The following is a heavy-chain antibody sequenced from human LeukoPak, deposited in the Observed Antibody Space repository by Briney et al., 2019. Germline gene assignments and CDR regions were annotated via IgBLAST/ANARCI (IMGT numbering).Heavy chain of an antibody. D-gene: IGHD4/OR15-4a*01. Sequence: EGSLRLSCTVSGFTVSTNSMSWVRQAPGKGLEWVSFIYSDNTHYSNSVKGRFTISRDNSKNTLYLQMNSLRAEDTAVYYCARRAGAYSHPYDYWGQGTLVTVSS. V-gene: IGHV3-53*01. CDR2: IYSDNT. J-gene: IGHJ4*02. CDR3: ARRAGAYSHPYDY. CDR1: GFTVSTNS.